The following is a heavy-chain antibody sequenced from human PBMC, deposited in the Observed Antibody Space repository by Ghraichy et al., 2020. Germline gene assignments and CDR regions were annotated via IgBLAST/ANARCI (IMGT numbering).Heavy chain of an antibody. V-gene: IGHV3-33*01. CDR2: IWYDGSNK. CDR1: GFTFSSYG. J-gene: IGHJ4*02. Sequence: GSLRLSCAASGFTFSSYGMHWVRQAPGKGLEWVAVIWYDGSNKYYADSVKGRFTISRDNSKNTLYLQMNSLRAEDTAVYYCARDIAAAGEDFDYWGQGTLVTVSS. CDR3: ARDIAAAGEDFDY. D-gene: IGHD6-13*01.